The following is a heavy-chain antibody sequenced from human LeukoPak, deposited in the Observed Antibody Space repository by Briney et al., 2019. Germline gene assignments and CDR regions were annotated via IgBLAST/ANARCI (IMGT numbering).Heavy chain of an antibody. J-gene: IGHJ6*02. CDR1: GYTFTDQY. CDR3: ARDLAAAGVYYYGMDV. CDR2: INPDSGGT. V-gene: IGHV1-2*02. Sequence: ASVKVSCKASGYTFTDQYLHWVRQAPGQGLEWMGWINPDSGGTNYAPKFQGRVTMTRDTSISTAYMELSRLRSDDTAVYYCARDLAAAGVYYYGMDVWGQGTTVTVSS. D-gene: IGHD6-13*01.